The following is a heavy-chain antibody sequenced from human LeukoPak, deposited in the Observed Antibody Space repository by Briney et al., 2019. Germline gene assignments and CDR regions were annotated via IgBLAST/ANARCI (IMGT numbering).Heavy chain of an antibody. D-gene: IGHD3-22*01. CDR2: FDPEDGET. Sequence: ASVKVSCKVSGYTLTELSMHWVRQAPGKGLEWMGGFDPEDGETIYAQKFQGRVTMTEDTSTDTAYMELSSLRSEDTAVYYCATVPFVNYYDTSFDYWGQGTLVTVSS. J-gene: IGHJ4*02. CDR1: GYTLTELS. CDR3: ATVPFVNYYDTSFDY. V-gene: IGHV1-24*01.